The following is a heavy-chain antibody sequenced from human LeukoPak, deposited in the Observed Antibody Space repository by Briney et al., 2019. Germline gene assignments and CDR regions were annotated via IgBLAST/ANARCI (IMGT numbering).Heavy chain of an antibody. CDR2: INPSGGST. V-gene: IGHV1-46*03. D-gene: IGHD6-25*01. Sequence: ASVKVSCKASGYTFTSYYMHWVRQAPGQGLEWMGIINPSGGSTSYAQKSQGRVTMTRGTSTSTVYMELSSLRSEDTAVYYCASSQPSNSGWVWSQRLLGYWGQGTLVTVSS. J-gene: IGHJ4*02. CDR1: GYTFTSYY. CDR3: ASSQPSNSGWVWSQRLLGY.